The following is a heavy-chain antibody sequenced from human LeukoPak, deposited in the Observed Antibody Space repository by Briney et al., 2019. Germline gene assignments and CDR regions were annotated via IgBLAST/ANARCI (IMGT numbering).Heavy chain of an antibody. V-gene: IGHV3-48*01. Sequence: GGSLRLSCAASGFTFSSYSMNWVRQAPGKGLEWVSYISSSSSTIYYADSVKGRFTISRDNAKNSLYLQMNSLRAEDTAVYYCARSPYGDYARYDFDYWGQGTLVTVSS. J-gene: IGHJ4*02. CDR1: GFTFSSYS. CDR2: ISSSSSTI. CDR3: ARSPYGDYARYDFDY. D-gene: IGHD4-17*01.